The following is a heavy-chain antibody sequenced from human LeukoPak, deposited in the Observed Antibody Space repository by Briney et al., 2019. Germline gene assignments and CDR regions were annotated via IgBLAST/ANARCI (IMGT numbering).Heavy chain of an antibody. CDR2: INWNSGSI. V-gene: IGHV3-9*01. D-gene: IGHD3-10*01. CDR3: AKDFQNNYGSGSYMCYL. Sequence: PGRSLRLSCAASGFTFDDYAMHWVRQAPGKGLEWVSGINWNSGSIGYAGSVKGRFTISRDNAKNSLYLQMNSLRAGDTAFYYSAKDFQNNYGSGSYMCYLWGEGTLVTVSS. CDR1: GFTFDDYA. J-gene: IGHJ5*02.